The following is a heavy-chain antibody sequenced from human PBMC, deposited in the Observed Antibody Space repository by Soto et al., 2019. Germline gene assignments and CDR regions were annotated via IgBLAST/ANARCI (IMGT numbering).Heavy chain of an antibody. D-gene: IGHD1-26*01. CDR2: IYYSGST. J-gene: IGHJ6*02. V-gene: IGHV4-59*01. Sequence: SETLSLTCTVSGGSISSYYRSWIRQPPGKGLEWIGYIYYSGSTNYNPSLKSRVTISVDTSKNQFSLKLSSVTAADTAVYYCARDGIGIVGGTVGYYYGMDVWGQGTTVTVSS. CDR3: ARDGIGIVGGTVGYYYGMDV. CDR1: GGSISSYY.